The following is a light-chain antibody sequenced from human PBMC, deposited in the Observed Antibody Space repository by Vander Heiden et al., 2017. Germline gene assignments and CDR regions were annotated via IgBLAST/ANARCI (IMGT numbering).Light chain of an antibody. V-gene: IGLV1-44*01. CDR3: AAWDDSLTGLV. CDR1: SSNIGSNA. Sequence: QSVLTQPPSTSGTPGQRVTISCSGSSSNIGSNAVNWYQQLPGAAPRLLIYNNGQRPAGVPDRFSGSKSGTSASLAVSGLGSEDEADYYCAAWDDSLTGLVFGGGTKLTVL. CDR2: NNG. J-gene: IGLJ2*01.